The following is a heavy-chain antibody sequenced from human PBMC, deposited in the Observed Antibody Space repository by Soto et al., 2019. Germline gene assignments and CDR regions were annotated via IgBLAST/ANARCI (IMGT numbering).Heavy chain of an antibody. CDR3: ARDRVEQLPPYYYYGMDV. Sequence: QVQLVESGGGVVQPGRSLRLSCAASGFTFSSYAMHWVRQAPGKGLEWVAVISYDGSNKYYADSVKGRFTISRDNSKNTLYLQMNSLRAEDTAVYYCARDRVEQLPPYYYYGMDVWGQGTMVTVSS. CDR1: GFTFSSYA. D-gene: IGHD6-13*01. CDR2: ISYDGSNK. J-gene: IGHJ6*02. V-gene: IGHV3-30-3*01.